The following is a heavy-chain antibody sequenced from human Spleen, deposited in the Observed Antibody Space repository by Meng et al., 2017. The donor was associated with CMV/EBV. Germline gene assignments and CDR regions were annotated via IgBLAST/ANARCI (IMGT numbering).Heavy chain of an antibody. CDR1: GGSFSGYY. V-gene: IGHV4-34*01. CDR3: ARGRFRHTY. Sequence: SETLSLTCAVYGGSFSGYYWSWIRQPPGKGLEWIGEINHSGSTNYNPSLKSRLTISVDTSKNQFSLKLSSVTAVDTAVYFCARGRFRHTYWGQGTLVTVSS. J-gene: IGHJ4*02. D-gene: IGHD3-3*01. CDR2: INHSGST.